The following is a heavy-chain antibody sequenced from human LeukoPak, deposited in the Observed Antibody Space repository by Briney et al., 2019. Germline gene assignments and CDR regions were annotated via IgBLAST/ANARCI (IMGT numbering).Heavy chain of an antibody. CDR1: GYSISSGYY. J-gene: IGHJ6*04. CDR3: ATGLTRYYYGMDV. Sequence: SETLSLTCAVSGYSISSGYYWGWIRQPPGKGLEWIGSIYHSGSTYYNPSLKSRVTISVDTSKNQFSLKLSSVTAADTAVYYCATGLTRYYYGMDVWGKGTTVTVSS. CDR2: IYHSGST. V-gene: IGHV4-38-2*01. D-gene: IGHD3-9*01.